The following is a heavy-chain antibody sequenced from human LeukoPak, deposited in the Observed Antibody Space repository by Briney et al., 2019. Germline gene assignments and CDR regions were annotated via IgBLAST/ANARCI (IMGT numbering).Heavy chain of an antibody. CDR3: ARDKQGMATIGIDY. CDR2: IIPIFGTA. CDR1: GGTFSSYA. J-gene: IGHJ4*02. D-gene: IGHD5-24*01. V-gene: IGHV1-69*06. Sequence: SVKVSCKASGGTFSSYAISWVRQAPGQGLEWMGGIIPIFGTANYAQKFQGRVTITADKSTSTAYMELRSLRSDDTAVYYCARDKQGMATIGIDYWGQGTLVTVSS.